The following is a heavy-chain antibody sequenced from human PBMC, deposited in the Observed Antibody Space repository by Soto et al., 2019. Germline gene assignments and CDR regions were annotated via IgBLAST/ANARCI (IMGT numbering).Heavy chain of an antibody. CDR1: GYTFTGYA. J-gene: IGHJ4*02. D-gene: IGHD6-19*01. CDR2: INAGNGNT. Sequence: QVQRVQSGAEEKKPGASVKVSGKASGYTFTGYAMHWVRQAPGQRLEWMGWINAGNGNTKYSQKFQGRVTITRDTAASTAYMELSSLRSEDTAVYYCARAVAVPADFDYWGQGTLVTVSS. V-gene: IGHV1-3*05. CDR3: ARAVAVPADFDY.